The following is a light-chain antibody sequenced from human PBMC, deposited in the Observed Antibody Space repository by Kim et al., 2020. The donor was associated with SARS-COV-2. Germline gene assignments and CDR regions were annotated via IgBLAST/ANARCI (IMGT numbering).Light chain of an antibody. CDR2: GAS. CDR3: QNYNSAPLT. Sequence: DIQMTQSPSSLSASVGDRVTITFRASQGITNYLVWYQQKPGKVPKLLIYGASTLQSGVPSRFSGSGSGTDFTLTISSLQPEDFATYYCQNYNSAPLTFGGGTKVDIK. V-gene: IGKV1-27*01. CDR1: QGITNY. J-gene: IGKJ4*01.